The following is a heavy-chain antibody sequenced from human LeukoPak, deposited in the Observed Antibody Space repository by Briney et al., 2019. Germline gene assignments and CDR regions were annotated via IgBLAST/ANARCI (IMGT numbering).Heavy chain of an antibody. V-gene: IGHV3-23*01. CDR2: ISGSGGST. CDR3: ARRWNYKDSFDI. D-gene: IGHD3-22*01. J-gene: IGHJ3*02. Sequence: PGGSLRLSCAASGFTFSSYAMSWVRQAPGKGLEWVSAISGSGGSTYCADSVKGRFTISRDNSKNTLYLQMNSLRAEDTAVYYCARRWNYKDSFDIWGQGKMVTVSS. CDR1: GFTFSSYA.